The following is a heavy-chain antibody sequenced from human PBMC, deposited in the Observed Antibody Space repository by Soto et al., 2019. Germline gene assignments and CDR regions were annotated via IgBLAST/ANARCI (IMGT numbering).Heavy chain of an antibody. J-gene: IGHJ4*02. D-gene: IGHD3-10*01. V-gene: IGHV2-5*02. CDR2: IYWDDDK. CDR1: GFSLSTSGVG. Sequence: QITLKESGPTLVKPTQTLTLTCTFSGFSLSTSGVGVGWIRQPPGKALEWLALIYWDDDKRYSPSLKSRLTITKDTSNNLVVLTMTNMDAVDKATYYCAHSRLWFGELCYFDYWGKGTLVTVSS. CDR3: AHSRLWFGELCYFDY.